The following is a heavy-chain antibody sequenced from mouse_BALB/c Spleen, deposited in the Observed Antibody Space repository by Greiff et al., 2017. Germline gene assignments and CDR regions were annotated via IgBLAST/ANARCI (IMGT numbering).Heavy chain of an antibody. D-gene: IGHD2-3*01. CDR1: GFTFSSYA. V-gene: IGHV5-9-4*01. Sequence: EVKLVESGGGLVKPGGSLKLSCAASGFTFSSYAMSWVRQSPEKRLEWVAEISSGGSYTYYPDTVTGRFTISRDNAKNTLYLEMSSLRSEDTAMYYCARGGIYDGYYLFAYWGQGTLVTVSA. CDR2: ISSGGSYT. J-gene: IGHJ3*01. CDR3: ARGGIYDGYYLFAY.